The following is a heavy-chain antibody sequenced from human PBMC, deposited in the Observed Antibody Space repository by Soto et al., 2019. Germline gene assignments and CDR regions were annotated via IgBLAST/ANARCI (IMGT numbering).Heavy chain of an antibody. J-gene: IGHJ4*02. CDR3: ATEPQPGGERRVSF. CDR1: GYTLTELS. CDR2: FDPEDGET. D-gene: IGHD1-1*01. Sequence: GASVKVSCKVSGYTLTELSMHWVRQAPGKGLEWMGGFDPEDGETIYAQKFQGRVTMTEDTSTDTAYMELSGLRSEDTAVYYCATEPQPGGERRVSFWGQGTLVTVSS. V-gene: IGHV1-24*01.